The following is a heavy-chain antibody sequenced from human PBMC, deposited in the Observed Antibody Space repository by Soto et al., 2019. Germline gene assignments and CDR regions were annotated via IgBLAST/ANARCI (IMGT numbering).Heavy chain of an antibody. V-gene: IGHV5-51*01. CDR3: ARLGGYDSGYYYYGMDV. Sequence: PGESLKISCEGSGYTFTNYWVAWVRQMPGKGLEWMGIIYPGDSDTRYSPSFQGQVTISADKSISTAYLQWSSLKASDTAMYYCARLGGYDSGYYYYGMDVWGQGTTVTVSS. CDR2: IYPGDSDT. D-gene: IGHD5-12*01. CDR1: GYTFTNYW. J-gene: IGHJ6*02.